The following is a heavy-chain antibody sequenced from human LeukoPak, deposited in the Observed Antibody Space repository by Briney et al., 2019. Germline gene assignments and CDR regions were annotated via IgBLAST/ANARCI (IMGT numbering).Heavy chain of an antibody. D-gene: IGHD6-6*01. CDR2: IWYDGNNK. Sequence: PGGSLRLSCAASGFSFSSYGMHWVRQAPGKGLEWVAVIWYDGNNKYYADSVKGRFTISRDNSKNTLYLRVDSLTAEDTAVYYCAKGAIPARSGPTPYYFDSWGQGTLVTVSS. CDR3: AKGAIPARSGPTPYYFDS. V-gene: IGHV3-33*06. CDR1: GFSFSSYG. J-gene: IGHJ4*02.